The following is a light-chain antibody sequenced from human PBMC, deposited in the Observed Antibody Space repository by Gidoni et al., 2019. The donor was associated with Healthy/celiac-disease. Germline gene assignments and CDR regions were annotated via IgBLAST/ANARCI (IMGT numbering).Light chain of an antibody. J-gene: IGKJ2*01. Sequence: DIQMSESPSSLSASVGDRVTITCRASQSISSYLNWYQQKQGKAPKLLIYAASSLQSGVPSRFSGSGSGTDFTLTISSLQPEDFATYYCQQSYSTPFTFGHGTKLDIK. CDR3: QQSYSTPFT. CDR2: AAS. V-gene: IGKV1-39*01. CDR1: QSISSY.